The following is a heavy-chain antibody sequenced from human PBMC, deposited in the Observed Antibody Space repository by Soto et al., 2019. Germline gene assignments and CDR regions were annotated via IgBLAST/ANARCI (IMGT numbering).Heavy chain of an antibody. Sequence: GGSRRLSCAASGFTFSSYSMNWVRQAPGKGLEWVSYISSSSSTIYYADSVKGRFTISRDNAKNSLYLQMNSLRDEDTAVYYCARESSGSYNAFDIWGQGTMVTVSS. CDR1: GFTFSSYS. D-gene: IGHD1-26*01. V-gene: IGHV3-48*02. J-gene: IGHJ3*02. CDR2: ISSSSSTI. CDR3: ARESSGSYNAFDI.